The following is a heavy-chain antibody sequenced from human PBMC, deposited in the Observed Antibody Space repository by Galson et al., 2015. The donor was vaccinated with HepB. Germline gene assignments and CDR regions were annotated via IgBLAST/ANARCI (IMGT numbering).Heavy chain of an antibody. CDR1: GFTFSSYA. Sequence: SLRLSCAASGFTFSSYAMSWVRQAPGKGLEWVSAISGSGGSTYYADSVKGRFTISRDNSTNTLYLQMNSLRAEDTAVYYCAKANDLITIFGVVINGPDFDYWGQGTLVTVSS. D-gene: IGHD3-3*01. J-gene: IGHJ4*02. V-gene: IGHV3-23*01. CDR3: AKANDLITIFGVVINGPDFDY. CDR2: ISGSGGST.